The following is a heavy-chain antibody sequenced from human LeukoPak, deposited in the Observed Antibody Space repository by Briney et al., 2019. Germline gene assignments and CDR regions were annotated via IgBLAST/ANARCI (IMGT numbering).Heavy chain of an antibody. J-gene: IGHJ4*02. CDR3: AKVGTWCSSTSCYAGD. V-gene: IGHV3-23*01. D-gene: IGHD2-2*01. CDR1: GFTFSSYA. Sequence: GGSLRLSCAASGFTFSSYAMSWVRQAPGKGLEWVSTISGSGGNTYYADSVKGRFTISRDNSKNTLYLQMNSLRAEDTAVFYCAKVGTWCSSTSCYAGDWAQGTLVAVSS. CDR2: ISGSGGNT.